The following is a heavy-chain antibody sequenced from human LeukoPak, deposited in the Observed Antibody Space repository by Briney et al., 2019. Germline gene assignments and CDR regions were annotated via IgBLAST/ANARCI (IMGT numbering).Heavy chain of an antibody. CDR2: ISYDGSNK. V-gene: IGHV3-30*18. Sequence: GRSLRLSCAASGFTFSSYGMHWVRQAPGKGLEWVAVISYDGSNKYYADSVKGRFTISRDNSKNTLYLQMNSLRAEDTAVYYCAKDKRELPNDAFDIWGQGTMVTVSS. D-gene: IGHD1-26*01. CDR1: GFTFSSYG. CDR3: AKDKRELPNDAFDI. J-gene: IGHJ3*02.